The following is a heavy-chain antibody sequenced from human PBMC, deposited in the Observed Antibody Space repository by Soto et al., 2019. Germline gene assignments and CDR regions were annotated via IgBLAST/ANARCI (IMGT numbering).Heavy chain of an antibody. Sequence: SETLSLTCAVSGGSISSSNWWSWVRQPPGKGLEWIGEIYHSGSTNYNPSLKSRVTISVDKSKNQFSLKLSSVTAADTAVYYCERVSEAGKSYGMDVWGQGTTVTVSS. CDR2: IYHSGST. V-gene: IGHV4-4*02. CDR1: GGSISSSNW. CDR3: ERVSEAGKSYGMDV. D-gene: IGHD6-13*01. J-gene: IGHJ6*02.